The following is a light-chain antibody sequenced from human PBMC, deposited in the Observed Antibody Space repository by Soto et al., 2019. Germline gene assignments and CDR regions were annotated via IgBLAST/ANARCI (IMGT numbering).Light chain of an antibody. Sequence: DTQMTQSPSTLSASVGDRVTITCRASQNIESWLAWYQHKPGKAPNLLIYKASSLESGVPSRFSGSGSGTECTLTISTLQPKDFASYYCLQDKNYSWTFGQETKVEIK. V-gene: IGKV1-5*03. CDR3: LQDKNYSWT. CDR2: KAS. J-gene: IGKJ1*01. CDR1: QNIESW.